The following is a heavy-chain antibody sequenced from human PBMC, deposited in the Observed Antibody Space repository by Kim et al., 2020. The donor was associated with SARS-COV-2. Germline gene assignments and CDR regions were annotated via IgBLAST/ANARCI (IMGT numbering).Heavy chain of an antibody. D-gene: IGHD3-10*01. CDR3: PSHFDYPLGFYI. Sequence: SDTLSLTCSASGCSITVTTYYWAWFRQPPGKGLEWIGSISYSVRSNYSPSLKSRITLSMDTSKNQFSLKLNSVTSSDTAVYYFPSHFDYPLGFYILCQGT. CDR1: GCSITVTTYY. J-gene: IGHJ3*02. V-gene: IGHV4-39*01. CDR2: ISYSVRS.